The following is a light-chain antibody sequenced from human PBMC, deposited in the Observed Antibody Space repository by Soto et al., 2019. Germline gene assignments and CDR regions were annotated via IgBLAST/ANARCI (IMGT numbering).Light chain of an antibody. CDR3: TSYAAGKNVV. V-gene: IGLV2-8*01. CDR1: SSDVGNYNY. CDR2: GVT. J-gene: IGLJ2*01. Sequence: QSALTQPPSASGSPGQSVTISCTGTSSDVGNYNYVSWYQQHPGKAPKLMIYGVTKRTSGVPDRFSGSKSGNTASLTVSGLQAEDEAEYYCTSYAAGKNVVFGGGTKLTVL.